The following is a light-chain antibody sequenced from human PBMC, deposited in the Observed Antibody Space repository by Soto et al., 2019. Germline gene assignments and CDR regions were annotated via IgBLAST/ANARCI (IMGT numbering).Light chain of an antibody. CDR3: QQYSSYLWN. CDR2: KAS. CDR1: QSISSW. V-gene: IGKV1-5*03. Sequence: DIQMTQSPSTLSASVGDRVTITCRASQSISSWLAWYQQKPGKAPKLLIYKASTLESGVPSRFSGSGSGKVFTLTISSLQPADFATYYCQQYSSYLWNFGQGTKVEIK. J-gene: IGKJ1*01.